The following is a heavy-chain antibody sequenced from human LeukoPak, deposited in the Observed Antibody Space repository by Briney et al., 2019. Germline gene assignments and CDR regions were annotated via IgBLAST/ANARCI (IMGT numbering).Heavy chain of an antibody. J-gene: IGHJ3*02. Sequence: GASVTVSCKASGYTFPRYGINWVRQAPGQGLEWMGWISVYSGNPNYTQKFQGRVTMTTDTSSNTAYMELRSLRSDDTAVYYCARDLVEFDSSGYYRDAFDIWGQGTMVTVSS. CDR2: ISVYSGNP. CDR3: ARDLVEFDSSGYYRDAFDI. CDR1: GYTFPRYG. D-gene: IGHD3-22*01. V-gene: IGHV1-18*01.